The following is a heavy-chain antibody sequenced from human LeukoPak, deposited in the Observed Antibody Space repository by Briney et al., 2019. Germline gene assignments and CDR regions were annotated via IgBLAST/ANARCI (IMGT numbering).Heavy chain of an antibody. Sequence: GGSLRLSCAASGFTVSSDYMSWVRQAPGKGLEWVSVIYTGDSTYYADSVKGRFTISRDNSKNTLFLQMNSLRAEDTAVYYCARAFKPVDTAIGILDYWGQGTLVTVSS. D-gene: IGHD5-18*01. J-gene: IGHJ4*02. CDR1: GFTVSSDY. V-gene: IGHV3-53*01. CDR3: ARAFKPVDTAIGILDY. CDR2: IYTGDST.